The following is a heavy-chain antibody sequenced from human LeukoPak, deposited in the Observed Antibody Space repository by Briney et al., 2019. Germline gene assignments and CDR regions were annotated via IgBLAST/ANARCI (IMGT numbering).Heavy chain of an antibody. Sequence: ASVKVSCKASGYTFTSYGIRWVRQAPGQGLECMGWINPYNGNTNYALKVQGRVTMTTDTSTSTAYLELGSLRSDDTAIYYCAREIYGRFDYWGQGTLVTVSS. V-gene: IGHV1-18*01. D-gene: IGHD4-17*01. J-gene: IGHJ4*02. CDR3: AREIYGRFDY. CDR2: INPYNGNT. CDR1: GYTFTSYG.